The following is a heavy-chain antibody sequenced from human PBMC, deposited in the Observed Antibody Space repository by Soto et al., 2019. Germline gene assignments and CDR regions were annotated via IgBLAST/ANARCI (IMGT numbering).Heavy chain of an antibody. V-gene: IGHV1-69*13. CDR2: IIPIFGTA. J-gene: IGHJ3*02. CDR1: GGTFSSYA. D-gene: IGHD2-2*01. Sequence: ASVKVSCKASGGTFSSYAISWVRQAPGQGLEWMGGIIPIFGTANYAQKFQGRVTITADESTSTAYMELSSLRSEDTAVYYCARDRYCSSTSRYGGAFDIWGQGTMVTVSS. CDR3: ARDRYCSSTSRYGGAFDI.